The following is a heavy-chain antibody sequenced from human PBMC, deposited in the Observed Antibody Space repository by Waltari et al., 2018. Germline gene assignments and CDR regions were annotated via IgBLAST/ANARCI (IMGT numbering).Heavy chain of an antibody. CDR1: GFTVSSNY. V-gene: IGHV3-53*01. D-gene: IGHD2-8*01. CDR3: ARAQLYDGWFDP. Sequence: EVQLVESGGGLIQPGGSLRLSCAASGFTVSSNYMSWVRQAPGKGLEGVSVIYSGGSTYDADSVKGRFTISRDNSKNTLYLQMNSLRAEDTAVYYCARAQLYDGWFDPWGQGTLVTVSS. J-gene: IGHJ5*02. CDR2: IYSGGST.